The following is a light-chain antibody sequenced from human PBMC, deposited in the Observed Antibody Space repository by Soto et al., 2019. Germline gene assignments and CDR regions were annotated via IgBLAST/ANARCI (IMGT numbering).Light chain of an antibody. J-gene: IGKJ1*01. V-gene: IGKV3-11*01. CDR2: DTS. Sequence: EIVMTQSPATLSVSPGDRATLSCRASQSVNNYLAWYQQKPGQAPRLLIYDTSDRATGIPARFSGSGSGTDFTLTISSLEPEDFAVFYCQQRSIWPWTFGQGTKVDIK. CDR1: QSVNNY. CDR3: QQRSIWPWT.